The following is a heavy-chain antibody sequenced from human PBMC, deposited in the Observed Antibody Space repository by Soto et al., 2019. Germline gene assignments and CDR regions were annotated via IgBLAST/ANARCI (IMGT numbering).Heavy chain of an antibody. CDR2: TYYRSKWYN. D-gene: IGHD6-19*01. CDR1: GDSVSSNSAA. CDR3: ARIWEESSGCTYYYCGMDV. V-gene: IGHV6-1*01. Sequence: PSQTLSLTCAISGDSVSSNSAAWNWIRQSPSRGLEWLGRTYYRSKWYNDYAVPVKSRITINPDTSKNQFSLQLNSVTPEDTAVYYCARIWEESSGCTYYYCGMDVWGQGTTVTVSS. J-gene: IGHJ6*02.